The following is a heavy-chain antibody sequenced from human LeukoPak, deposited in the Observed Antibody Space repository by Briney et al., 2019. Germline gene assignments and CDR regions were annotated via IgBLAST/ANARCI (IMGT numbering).Heavy chain of an antibody. D-gene: IGHD3-9*01. CDR3: AKAEYYDILTGYSLDY. Sequence: PGGSLRLSCAASGFTFDDYAMHWVRQAPGKGLEWVSGISWNSGSIGYADSVKGRFTISRDDAQNSLYLQVKSLRAENTAFYYCAKAEYYDILTGYSLDYWPRGPLVTVSS. V-gene: IGHV3-9*01. CDR1: GFTFDDYA. CDR2: ISWNSGSI. J-gene: IGHJ4*02.